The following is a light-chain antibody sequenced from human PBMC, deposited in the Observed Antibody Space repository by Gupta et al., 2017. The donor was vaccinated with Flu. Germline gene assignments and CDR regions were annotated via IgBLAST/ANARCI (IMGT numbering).Light chain of an antibody. CDR3: QQYCSTPYS. J-gene: IGKJ2*03. CDR2: WAS. V-gene: IGKV4-1*01. Sequence: DIVITQSPDSLAVSLGERATINCKSSQSLLYSVNNKNYLPWYQQKPGQPPKLLIYWASNREPGVPDRFSGSGSGTDFTLNISSLETEDVAIYYCQQYCSTPYSFGQWTKLAIK. CDR1: QSLLYSVNNKNY.